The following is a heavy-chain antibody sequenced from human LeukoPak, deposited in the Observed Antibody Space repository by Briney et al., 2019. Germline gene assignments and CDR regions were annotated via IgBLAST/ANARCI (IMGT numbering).Heavy chain of an antibody. J-gene: IGHJ3*02. CDR3: AREAQAAGYAFDI. D-gene: IGHD6-13*01. Sequence: GASVTVSFKASAYTFTIYGISWVRLAPGQGLEWMGWISAYSGNTNYSQKLQGRVTITTDTSTSTAYMELRSLRSDDTAAYYCAREAQAAGYAFDIWGQGTMVTVSS. CDR1: AYTFTIYG. CDR2: ISAYSGNT. V-gene: IGHV1-18*01.